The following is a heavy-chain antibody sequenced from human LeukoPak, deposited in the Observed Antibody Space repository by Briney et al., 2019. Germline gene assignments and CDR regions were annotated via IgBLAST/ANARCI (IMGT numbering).Heavy chain of an antibody. J-gene: IGHJ4*02. CDR2: ISGSGGST. CDR3: AAGCSGYEDIDY. D-gene: IGHD5-12*01. Sequence: GGSLRLSCAASGFTFSSYAMSWVRQAPGKGLEWVSAISGSGGSTYYADSVKGRFTISRDNSKNTLYLQMNSLRAEDTAVYYCAAGCSGYEDIDYWGQGTLVTVSS. V-gene: IGHV3-23*01. CDR1: GFTFSSYA.